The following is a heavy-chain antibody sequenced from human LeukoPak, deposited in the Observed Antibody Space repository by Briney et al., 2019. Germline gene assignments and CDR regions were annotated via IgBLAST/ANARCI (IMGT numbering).Heavy chain of an antibody. D-gene: IGHD3-3*01. CDR3: ASITIFGVVNYDY. V-gene: IGHV4-30-4*08. J-gene: IGHJ4*02. CDR2: IYYSGST. CDR1: GGSISSSSYY. Sequence: PSETLSLTCTASGGSISSSSYYWGWIRQPPGKGLEWIGYIYYSGSTYYNPSLKSRVTISVDTSKNQFSLKLSSVTAADTAVYYCASITIFGVVNYDYWGQGTLVTVSS.